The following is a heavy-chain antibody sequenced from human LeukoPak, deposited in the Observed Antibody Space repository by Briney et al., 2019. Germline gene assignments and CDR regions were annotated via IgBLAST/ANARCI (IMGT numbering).Heavy chain of an antibody. D-gene: IGHD6-13*01. CDR1: GFTFSAYA. V-gene: IGHV3-23*01. CDR2: ISVSGGTT. CDR3: AKVMGSSSSSDY. Sequence: GGSLRLSCAASGFTFSAYAMSWVRQAPGKGLEWVSGISVSGGTTDYADSVKGRFTISRDNSKNTLYLQMNSLRAEDTAVYYCAKVMGSSSSSDYWGQGTLVTGSS. J-gene: IGHJ4*02.